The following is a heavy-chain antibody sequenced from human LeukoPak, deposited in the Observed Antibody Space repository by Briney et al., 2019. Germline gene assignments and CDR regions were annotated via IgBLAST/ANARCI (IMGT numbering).Heavy chain of an antibody. CDR1: GFTFSSYA. Sequence: LPGGSLRLSCAASGFTFSSYAMSWVRQAPGKGLEWVSAISGSGGSTYYADSVKGRFTISRDNSKNTLYLQMNSLRAEDTTVYYCAKAQYNWNYLFDYWGQGTLVTVSS. CDR3: AKAQYNWNYLFDY. CDR2: ISGSGGST. D-gene: IGHD1-7*01. V-gene: IGHV3-23*01. J-gene: IGHJ4*02.